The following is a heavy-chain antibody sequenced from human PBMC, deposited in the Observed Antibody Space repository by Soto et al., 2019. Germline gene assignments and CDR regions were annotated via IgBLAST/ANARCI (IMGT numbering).Heavy chain of an antibody. J-gene: IGHJ4*02. V-gene: IGHV1-3*01. D-gene: IGHD4-17*01. Sequence: ASVKVSCKASGYTFTSYAMHWVRQAPGQRLEWMGWINAGNGNTKYSQKFQGRVTITRDTSASTAYMELSGLRSDDTAVYYCARDLSYGDFDYWGQGTLVTVSS. CDR2: INAGNGNT. CDR3: ARDLSYGDFDY. CDR1: GYTFTSYA.